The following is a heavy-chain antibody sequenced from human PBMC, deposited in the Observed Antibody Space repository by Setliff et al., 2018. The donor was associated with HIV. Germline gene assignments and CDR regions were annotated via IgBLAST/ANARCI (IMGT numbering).Heavy chain of an antibody. CDR2: VLSGGSTT. CDR3: VKGLTGFPRDAFDM. D-gene: IGHD3-10*01. V-gene: IGHV3-23*03. CDR1: GFSFSAHA. J-gene: IGHJ3*02. Sequence: GGSLRLSCAASGFSFSAHAMSWVRRAPGKGLEWLSVVLSGGSTTYYADSVKGRFIISRDDSKNTVYLEMRSLRAEDTAVYFCVKGLTGFPRDAFDMWGQGTMVTVSS.